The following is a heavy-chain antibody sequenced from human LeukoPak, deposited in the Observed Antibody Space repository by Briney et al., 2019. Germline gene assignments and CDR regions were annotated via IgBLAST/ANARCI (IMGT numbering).Heavy chain of an antibody. CDR3: ARGRWVITFGGVIAY. CDR2: ISAYNGNT. J-gene: IGHJ4*02. CDR1: GYTFTSYG. Sequence: ASVKVSCQASGYTFTSYGISWVRQAPGQGLEWMGRISAYNGNTNYAQKLQGRVTMTTDTSTSTAYMVLRSLRSDDTAVYYCARGRWVITFGGVIAYWGQGTLVTVSS. V-gene: IGHV1-18*01. D-gene: IGHD3-16*02.